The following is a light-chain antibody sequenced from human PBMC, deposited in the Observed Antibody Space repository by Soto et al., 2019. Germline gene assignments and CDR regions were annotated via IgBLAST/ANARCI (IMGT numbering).Light chain of an antibody. CDR1: QSVSSH. J-gene: IGKJ5*01. V-gene: IGKV3-11*01. CDR2: DAS. CDR3: QQRSNWPPSIT. Sequence: EIVLTQSPATLSLSPGERATLSCRASQSVSSHLAWFQQRPGQAPRLLIYDASNRATGIPARFSGRGSATDFTLTINNLEPEDFAVYYCQQRSNWPPSITFGQGTRLEIK.